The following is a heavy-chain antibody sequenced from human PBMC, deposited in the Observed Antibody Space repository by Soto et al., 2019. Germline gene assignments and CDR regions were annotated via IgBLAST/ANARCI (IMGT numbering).Heavy chain of an antibody. CDR1: GFTFNVYA. D-gene: IGHD1-26*01. Sequence: EVQLLESGGGLVLPGGSLRLSCAASGFTFNVYAMSWVRQAPGKGLEWVSTIRNDGGTTDYADSVKGRFTISRDNSKNTLSLHTNSLRPDDTAVYYCAKSWDVVGAPTGDYFDSWGQGTLVAVSS. CDR2: IRNDGGTT. V-gene: IGHV3-23*01. CDR3: AKSWDVVGAPTGDYFDS. J-gene: IGHJ4*02.